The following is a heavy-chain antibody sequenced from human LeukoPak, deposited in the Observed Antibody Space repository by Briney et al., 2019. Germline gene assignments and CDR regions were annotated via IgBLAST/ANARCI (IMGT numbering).Heavy chain of an antibody. CDR1: GGSVSSYY. CDR2: IYYSGST. Sequence: SETLSLTCTVSGGSVSSYYWSWIRQPPGKGLEWIGYIYYSGSTNYNPSLKSRVTISVDTSKNQFSLKLSSVTAADTAVYYCARERLEYDFWSGYYKGLDVWGKGTTVTVSS. CDR3: ARERLEYDFWSGYYKGLDV. J-gene: IGHJ6*04. V-gene: IGHV4-59*02. D-gene: IGHD3-3*01.